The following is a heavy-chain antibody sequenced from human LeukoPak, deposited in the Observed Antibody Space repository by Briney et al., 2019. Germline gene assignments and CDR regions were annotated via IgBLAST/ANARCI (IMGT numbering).Heavy chain of an antibody. CDR2: INPNSGGT. V-gene: IGHV1-2*02. Sequence: ASVKVSCKASGYTFTGYYMHWVRQAPGQGLEWMGWINPNSGGTNYAQKFQGRVTMTRDTSASTAYMELSSLRSEDMAVYYCARGGSSWTGDAFDIWGQGTMVTVSS. D-gene: IGHD6-13*01. J-gene: IGHJ3*02. CDR1: GYTFTGYY. CDR3: ARGGSSWTGDAFDI.